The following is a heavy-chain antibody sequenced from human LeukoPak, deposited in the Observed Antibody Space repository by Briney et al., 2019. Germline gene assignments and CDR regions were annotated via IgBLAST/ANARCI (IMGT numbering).Heavy chain of an antibody. Sequence: GGSLRLSCAASGFTFSSYSINWVRQAPGKGLEWVSSISSGSGYIYYADSVKGRFTISRDDAKSSLYLQMNSLRADDTAVYYCARDGWPGSSYYRPFDYWGQGTLVTVSS. CDR3: ARDGWPGSSYYRPFDY. J-gene: IGHJ4*02. D-gene: IGHD6-13*01. V-gene: IGHV3-21*01. CDR2: ISSGSGYI. CDR1: GFTFSSYS.